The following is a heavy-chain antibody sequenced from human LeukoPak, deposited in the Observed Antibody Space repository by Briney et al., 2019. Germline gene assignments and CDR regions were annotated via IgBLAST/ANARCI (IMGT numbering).Heavy chain of an antibody. D-gene: IGHD2-2*02. CDR2: IIPIFGTA. CDR1: GGTFSSYA. J-gene: IGHJ4*02. Sequence: ASVKVSCKASGGTFSSYAISWVRQAPGQGLEWMGGIIPIFGTANYAQKFQGRVTITADESTSTAYMGLSSLRSEDTAVYYCAVRPGYTKSFDYWGQGTLVTVSS. CDR3: AVRPGYTKSFDY. V-gene: IGHV1-69*13.